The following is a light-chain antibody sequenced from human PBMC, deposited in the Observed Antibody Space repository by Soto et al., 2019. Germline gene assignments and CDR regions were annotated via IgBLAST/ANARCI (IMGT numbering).Light chain of an antibody. CDR2: GAS. CDR1: QSVSRNY. Sequence: EIVLKQSLGALSLSKGERATLSCRASQSVSRNYLVWYQQKPGQAPRLLIYGASSRATGIPDRFSGSGSGTDFTLTISRLEPEDFSVYYCHQYATAPLTFGPGTIVDI. V-gene: IGKV3-20*01. CDR3: HQYATAPLT. J-gene: IGKJ3*01.